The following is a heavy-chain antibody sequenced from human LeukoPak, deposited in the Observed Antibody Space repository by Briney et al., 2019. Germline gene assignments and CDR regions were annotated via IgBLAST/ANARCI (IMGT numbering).Heavy chain of an antibody. Sequence: GGSLRLSCAASGFTVSNNYIMWVRQAPGKGLEWVSDIYRGGNTNYADSVKGRFTISRDNSKNTLYLQMNSLRAEDTAVYYCATPLTGLHYWGQGTLVTVSS. CDR2: IYRGGNT. CDR3: ATPLTGLHY. V-gene: IGHV3-53*01. CDR1: GFTVSNNY. J-gene: IGHJ4*02. D-gene: IGHD1-14*01.